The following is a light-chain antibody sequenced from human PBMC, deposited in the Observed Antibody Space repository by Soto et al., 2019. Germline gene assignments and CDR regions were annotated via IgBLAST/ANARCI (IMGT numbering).Light chain of an antibody. V-gene: IGKV1-17*01. CDR2: AAS. Sequence: DIQITQTQSSLSASVEDRVIITCRASQSISNHLNWYQQKPGKAPKLLIFAASSLQSGVPSRFSGSGSGTEFTLTISSLQPEDFATYYCLQHNSYPITFGQGTRLEIK. J-gene: IGKJ5*01. CDR1: QSISNH. CDR3: LQHNSYPIT.